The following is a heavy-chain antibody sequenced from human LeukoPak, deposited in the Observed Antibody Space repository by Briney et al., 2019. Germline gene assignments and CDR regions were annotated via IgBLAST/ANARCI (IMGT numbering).Heavy chain of an antibody. CDR2: INSDGSST. D-gene: IGHD1-26*01. V-gene: IGHV3-74*01. J-gene: IGHJ4*02. Sequence: GGSLRLSCAASGFTLSSYWMHWVRQAPGKGLVWVSRINSDGSSTSYADSVKGRFTISRDNAKNTLYLQMNSLRAEDTAVYYCATPRGSGSYLAFDYWGQGALVTVSS. CDR3: ATPRGSGSYLAFDY. CDR1: GFTLSSYW.